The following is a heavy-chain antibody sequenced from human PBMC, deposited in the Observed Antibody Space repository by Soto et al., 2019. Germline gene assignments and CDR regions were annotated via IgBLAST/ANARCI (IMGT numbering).Heavy chain of an antibody. CDR1: GFPFSEHY. V-gene: IGHV3-11*06. CDR3: SRGTYYPQSSGLHADY. CDR2: ISGSGNYT. J-gene: IGHJ4*02. D-gene: IGHD3-22*01. Sequence: PGGSLRLSCAASGFPFSEHYIAWIRQSPGRGLEWVSSISGSGNYTHYADFLRGRFTVSRDNSKNTLFLQMNSLRPEDTAVYYCSRGTYYPQSSGLHADYWGPGTVVTVSS.